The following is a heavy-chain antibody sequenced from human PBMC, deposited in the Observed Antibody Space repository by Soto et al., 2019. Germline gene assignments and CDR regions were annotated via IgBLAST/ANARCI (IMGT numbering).Heavy chain of an antibody. D-gene: IGHD3-10*01. CDR3: ARGGSLWFGELSAYYYGMDV. CDR1: GYTFTGYY. Sequence: ASVKVSCKASGYTFTGYYMHWVRQAPGQGLEWMGWINPNSGGTNYAQKFQGWVTMTRDTSISTAYMELSRLRSDDTAVYYCARGGSLWFGELSAYYYGMDVWGQGTTVSVSS. J-gene: IGHJ6*02. V-gene: IGHV1-2*04. CDR2: INPNSGGT.